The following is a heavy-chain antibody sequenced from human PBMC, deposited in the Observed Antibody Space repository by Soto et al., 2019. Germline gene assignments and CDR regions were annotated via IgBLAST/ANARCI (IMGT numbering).Heavy chain of an antibody. CDR1: GFTFDDYA. V-gene: IGHV3-9*01. CDR3: AKDWKVWELPHWGYFDL. D-gene: IGHD1-26*01. CDR2: ISWNSGSI. J-gene: IGHJ2*01. Sequence: EVQLVESGGGLVQPGRSLRLSCAASGFTFDDYAMHWVRQAPGKGLEWVSGISWNSGSIGYADSVKGRFTISRDNAKNSLYLQMNSLRAEDTALYYCAKDWKVWELPHWGYFDLWGRGTLVTVSS.